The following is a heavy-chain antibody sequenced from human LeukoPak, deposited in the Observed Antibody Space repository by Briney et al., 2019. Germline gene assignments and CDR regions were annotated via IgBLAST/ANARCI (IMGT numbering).Heavy chain of an antibody. J-gene: IGHJ5*02. CDR1: GGSITSSSYY. CDR2: MYYSGSN. V-gene: IGHV4-39*01. Sequence: SETLSLTCTVSGGSITSSSYYWGWIRQPPGKGLEWIGSMYYSGSNYYNPSLKSRITISEDTSKNQFSLKLSSVTAADTAVYYCARHGGYCSGSRCYSVWFDPWGQGTLVTVSS. D-gene: IGHD2-15*01. CDR3: ARHGGYCSGSRCYSVWFDP.